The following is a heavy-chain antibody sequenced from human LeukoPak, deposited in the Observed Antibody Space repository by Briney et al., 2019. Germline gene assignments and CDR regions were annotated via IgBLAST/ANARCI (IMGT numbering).Heavy chain of an antibody. V-gene: IGHV4-4*07. Sequence: PSETLSLTCSVSGGSISGFYWSWIRQAAGKGLECIGRLHGTGGTDYNPSLKSRVTMSLDTSKNQFSLKLTSVTAADTAVYYCAKDGNGWPFFDSWGQGILVTVSS. D-gene: IGHD2-15*01. CDR2: LHGTGGT. J-gene: IGHJ4*02. CDR1: GGSISGFY. CDR3: AKDGNGWPFFDS.